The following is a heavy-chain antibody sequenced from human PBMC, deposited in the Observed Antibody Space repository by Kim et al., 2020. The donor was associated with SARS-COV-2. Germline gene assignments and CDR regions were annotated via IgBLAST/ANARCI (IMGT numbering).Heavy chain of an antibody. J-gene: IGHJ5*02. CDR1: GGSISSGSYY. Sequence: SETLSLTCTVSGGSISSGSYYWSWIRQPAGKGLEWIGRIYTSGSTNYNPSLKSRVTISVDTSKNQFSLKLSSVTAADTAVYYCARGRWGYGGQTFSGPWGQGTLVTVSS. V-gene: IGHV4-61*02. CDR3: ARGRWGYGGQTFSGP. CDR2: IYTSGST. D-gene: IGHD4-17*01.